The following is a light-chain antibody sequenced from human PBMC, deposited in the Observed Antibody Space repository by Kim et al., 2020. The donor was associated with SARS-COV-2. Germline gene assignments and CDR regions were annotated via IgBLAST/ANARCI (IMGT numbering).Light chain of an antibody. CDR3: QQSVDSRYT. CDR1: QSVSSSY. CDR2: AAY. Sequence: LSPGERAPLSCRASQSVSSSYIAWYQQKPGQTPRLLIYAAYKRVTGIPDRFSGSGSGTDFTLTISRLEPEDFAVYYCQQSVDSRYTFGQGTKLEI. V-gene: IGKV3-20*01. J-gene: IGKJ2*01.